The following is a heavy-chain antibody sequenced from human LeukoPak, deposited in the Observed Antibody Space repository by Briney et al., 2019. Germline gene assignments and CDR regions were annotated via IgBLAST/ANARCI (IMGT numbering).Heavy chain of an antibody. CDR3: TSWGDTTAEYFQR. D-gene: IGHD2-21*02. V-gene: IGHV3-7*01. Sequence: GGSLRLSCAASGFTFSSYAMSWVRQAPGKGLGWVAHINPDGRDTYYVDSVKGRFTISRDNAQNSMYLQMNSLRVEDTAVYYCTSWGDTTAEYFQRWGQGTLVTVSS. CDR1: GFTFSSYA. J-gene: IGHJ1*01. CDR2: INPDGRDT.